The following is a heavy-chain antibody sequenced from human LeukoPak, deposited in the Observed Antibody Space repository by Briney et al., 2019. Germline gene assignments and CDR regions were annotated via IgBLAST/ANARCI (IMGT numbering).Heavy chain of an antibody. CDR2: IYTSGST. CDR3: ARGISNYGDYVSDP. J-gene: IGHJ5*02. Sequence: PSETLSLTCTVSGGSISSGSYYWSWIRQPAGKGLEWIGRIYTSGSTNYNPSLKSRVTISVDTSKNQFSLKLSSVTAADTAVYYCARGISNYGDYVSDPWGQGTLVTVSS. V-gene: IGHV4-61*02. CDR1: GGSISSGSYY. D-gene: IGHD4-17*01.